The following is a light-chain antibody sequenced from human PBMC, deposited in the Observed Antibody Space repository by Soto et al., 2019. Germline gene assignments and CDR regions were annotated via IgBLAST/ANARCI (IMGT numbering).Light chain of an antibody. Sequence: QSVLTQPPSVSGSPGQSVTISCTGTSSVVGGYNRVSWYQQPPGKAPKLLIYDVSNRPSGGSTRSSGSKSGNTASLTISGLQAEDEADYYCTSYATGSAYVFGPGTKVTVL. CDR3: TSYATGSAYV. CDR1: SSVVGGYNR. V-gene: IGLV2-18*02. J-gene: IGLJ1*01. CDR2: DVS.